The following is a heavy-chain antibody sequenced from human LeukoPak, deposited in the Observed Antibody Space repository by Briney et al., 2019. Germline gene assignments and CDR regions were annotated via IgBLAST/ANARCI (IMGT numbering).Heavy chain of an antibody. D-gene: IGHD4-23*01. CDR3: AREQTTVVTKNAFDI. V-gene: IGHV3-53*05. J-gene: IGHJ3*02. CDR1: GFTVSSNY. CDR2: IYSGGST. Sequence: QTGGSLRLSCAASGFTVSSNYMSWVRQAPGKRLEWVSVIYSGGSTYYADSVKGRFTISRDNSKNTLYLQMNSLRAEDTAVYYCAREQTTVVTKNAFDIWGQGTMVTVSS.